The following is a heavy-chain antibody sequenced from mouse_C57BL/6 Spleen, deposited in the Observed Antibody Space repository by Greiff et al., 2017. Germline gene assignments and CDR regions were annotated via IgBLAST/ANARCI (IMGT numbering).Heavy chain of an antibody. CDR3: ARENFYFDY. CDR2: ISDGGSYT. J-gene: IGHJ4*01. Sequence: EVHLVESGGGLVKPGGSLKLSCAASGFTFSSYAMSWVRQTPEKRLEWVATISDGGSYTYYPDNVKGRFTISRDNAKNNLYLQMSHLKSEDTAMYYCARENFYFDYWGQGTSVTVSS. D-gene: IGHD2-1*01. V-gene: IGHV5-4*01. CDR1: GFTFSSYA.